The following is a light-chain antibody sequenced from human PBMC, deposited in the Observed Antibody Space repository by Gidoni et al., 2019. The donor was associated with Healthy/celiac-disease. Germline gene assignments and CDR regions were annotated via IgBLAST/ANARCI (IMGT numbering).Light chain of an antibody. J-gene: IGKJ2*01. Sequence: DNQMTQSPSSLSASVGDSVTITCRASQSISSYLNWYQQKPGKSPKLLIYSASLLQSGVPSSFSGSGSGTDFTLTLSSPQSEDFATYHCQQSYSTPYTFGQGTKLEIK. CDR1: QSISSY. V-gene: IGKV1-39*01. CDR3: QQSYSTPYT. CDR2: SAS.